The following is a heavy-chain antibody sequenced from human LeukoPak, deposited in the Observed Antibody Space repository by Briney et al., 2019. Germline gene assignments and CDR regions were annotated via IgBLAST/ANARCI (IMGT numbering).Heavy chain of an antibody. CDR1: GFTFSTYA. D-gene: IGHD4-23*01. CDR3: ARDTVEGYYLDF. J-gene: IGHJ4*01. Sequence: PGGSLRLSCAASGFTFSTYAMSWVRQAPGKGLEWVSAISGSGGATYYADSVKGRFTISRDNARNSLYLQMNSLRAEDTAVYYCARDTVEGYYLDFWGQGTLVTVSS. V-gene: IGHV3-23*01. CDR2: ISGSGGAT.